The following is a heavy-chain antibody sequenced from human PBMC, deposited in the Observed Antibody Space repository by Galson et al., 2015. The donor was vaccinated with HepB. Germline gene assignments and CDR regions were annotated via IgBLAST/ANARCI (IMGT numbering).Heavy chain of an antibody. Sequence: SVKVSCKASGGTFSSYAISWVRQAPGQGLEWMGGIIPIFGTANYAQKFQGRVTITADKSTSTAYMELSSLRSEDTAVYYCARDGYYDSSGPHDAFDIWGQGTMVTVSS. V-gene: IGHV1-69*06. CDR2: IIPIFGTA. CDR1: GGTFSSYA. J-gene: IGHJ3*02. D-gene: IGHD3-22*01. CDR3: ARDGYYDSSGPHDAFDI.